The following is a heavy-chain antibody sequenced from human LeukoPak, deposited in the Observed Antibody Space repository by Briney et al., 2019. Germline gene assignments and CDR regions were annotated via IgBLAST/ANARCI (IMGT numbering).Heavy chain of an antibody. Sequence: GGSLRLSFAASGFPVSSNYMSWVRPAPGKGLEWVSVIYSGGSTYYADSVKGRFTISRDNSKNTLYLQMNSLRAEDTAVYYCARGGYSYGHYFDYWGQGTLSPSPQ. CDR2: IYSGGST. D-gene: IGHD5-18*01. CDR3: ARGGYSYGHYFDY. CDR1: GFPVSSNY. J-gene: IGHJ4*02. V-gene: IGHV3-66*02.